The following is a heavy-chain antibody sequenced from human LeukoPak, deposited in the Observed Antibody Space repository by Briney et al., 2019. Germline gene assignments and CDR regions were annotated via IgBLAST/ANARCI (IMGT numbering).Heavy chain of an antibody. V-gene: IGHV3-30*18. Sequence: GSLRLSCAASGFTFSSYGMHWVRQAPGKGLEWVAVISYDGGNKYYADSVKGRFTISRDNSKNTLYLQMNSLRAEDTAVYYCAELGITMIGGVWGKGTTVTISS. CDR1: GFTFSSYG. D-gene: IGHD3-10*02. J-gene: IGHJ6*04. CDR2: ISYDGGNK. CDR3: AELGITMIGGV.